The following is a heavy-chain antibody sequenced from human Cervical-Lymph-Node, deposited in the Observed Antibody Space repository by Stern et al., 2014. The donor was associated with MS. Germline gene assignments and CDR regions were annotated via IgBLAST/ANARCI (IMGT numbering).Heavy chain of an antibody. Sequence: QVQLVQSGAEVKKPGSSVKVSCKASGGTFNRYVFSWVRQAPGQGLEWMGGISPLFGKANYAQKFQGRVSLTADESASTTYMEVTSLRSEDTAIYYCATERGNTYGFDYWGLGTLVTVSS. CDR2: ISPLFGKA. V-gene: IGHV1-69*01. J-gene: IGHJ4*02. CDR1: GGTFNRYV. CDR3: ATERGNTYGFDY. D-gene: IGHD5-18*01.